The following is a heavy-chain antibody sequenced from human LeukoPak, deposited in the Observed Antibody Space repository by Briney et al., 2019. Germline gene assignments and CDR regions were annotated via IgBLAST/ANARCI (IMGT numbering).Heavy chain of an antibody. CDR3: ARDSCGGDCYENDQYYFDC. CDR2: IYYSGST. Sequence: SETLSLTCTVSGGSISSYYWSWIRQPPGKGLEWIGYIYYSGSTNYNPSLKSRVTISVDTSKNQFSLKLSSVTAADTAVYYCARDSCGGDCYENDQYYFDCWGQGTLVTVSS. D-gene: IGHD2-21*02. V-gene: IGHV4-59*01. J-gene: IGHJ4*02. CDR1: GGSISSYY.